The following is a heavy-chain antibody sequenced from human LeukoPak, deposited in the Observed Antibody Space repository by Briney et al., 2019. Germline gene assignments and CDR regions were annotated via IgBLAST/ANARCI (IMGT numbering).Heavy chain of an antibody. CDR3: ARGHLRSGDFLGFDA. D-gene: IGHD1-26*01. CDR1: GGPFGDHS. Sequence: SETLSLTCAVYGGPFGDHSWSWIRQRPGTGLEWIGEVHRGGSTNYTPSLKSRVTISIDTSKNQFSLQMKSATAADTSLYYCARGHLRSGDFLGFDAWGQGTLVTVSS. J-gene: IGHJ4*02. V-gene: IGHV4-34*01. CDR2: VHRGGST.